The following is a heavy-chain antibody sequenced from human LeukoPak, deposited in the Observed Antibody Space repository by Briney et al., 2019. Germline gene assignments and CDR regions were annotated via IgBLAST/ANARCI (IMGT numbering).Heavy chain of an antibody. D-gene: IGHD3-3*01. CDR1: GYTFTGYY. J-gene: IGHJ3*02. V-gene: IGHV1-2*02. CDR3: ARGPLTYYDFWSGYYTDAFDI. Sequence: ASVKVSCKASGYTFTGYYMHWVRQAPGQGLEWMGWINPNSGGTNYAQKFQGRVTMTRDTSISTAYMELSRLRSDDTAVYYCARGPLTYYDFWSGYYTDAFDIWGQGTMVTVSS. CDR2: INPNSGGT.